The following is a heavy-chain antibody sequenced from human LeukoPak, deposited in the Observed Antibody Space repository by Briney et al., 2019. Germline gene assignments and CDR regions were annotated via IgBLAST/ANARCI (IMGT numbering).Heavy chain of an antibody. V-gene: IGHV3-66*01. CDR1: GFTFRVYA. CDR2: IYSGGAT. D-gene: IGHD1-26*01. CDR3: AREGVVGATYYLDY. J-gene: IGHJ4*02. Sequence: GGSLRLSCAASGFTFRVYAMTWVRQAPGKGLEWVSIIYSGGATFYADSVKGRFTISRENSKNTLWLQMNSLRAEDTAVYSCAREGVVGATYYLDYWGQGTLVTVSS.